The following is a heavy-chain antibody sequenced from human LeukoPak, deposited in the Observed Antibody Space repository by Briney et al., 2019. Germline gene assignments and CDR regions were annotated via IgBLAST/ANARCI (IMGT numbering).Heavy chain of an antibody. V-gene: IGHV3-74*01. CDR1: GFTFSSYW. D-gene: IGHD3-9*01. CDR2: INSDGSST. Sequence: GGSLRLSCAASGFTFSSYWMHWVRQAPGKGLVWVSRINSDGSSTSYADSVKGRFTISRDNAKNTLHLQMNSLRADDTAVYYCGRVSRATGYYYVEFWGQGTLVTVSS. CDR3: GRVSRATGYYYVEF. J-gene: IGHJ4*02.